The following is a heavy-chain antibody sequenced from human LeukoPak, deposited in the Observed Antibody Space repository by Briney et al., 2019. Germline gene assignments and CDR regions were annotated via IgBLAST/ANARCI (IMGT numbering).Heavy chain of an antibody. Sequence: PGGSLRLSCAASGFTFSRYSMNWVRQAPGKGLEWISYIGSSSSTIHYADSAKGRFTISRDNAKNSLYLQMNSLRAEDTAVYYCAIYTGAAATVAEYFHHWGQGTLVTVSS. CDR3: AIYTGAAATVAEYFHH. CDR1: GFTFSRYS. D-gene: IGHD2-15*01. V-gene: IGHV3-48*01. J-gene: IGHJ1*01. CDR2: IGSSSSTI.